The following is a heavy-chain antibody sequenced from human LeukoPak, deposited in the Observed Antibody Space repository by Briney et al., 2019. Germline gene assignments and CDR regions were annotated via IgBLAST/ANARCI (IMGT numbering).Heavy chain of an antibody. CDR1: GGTFSNYA. D-gene: IGHD6-13*01. J-gene: IGHJ4*02. Sequence: ASVKVSCKASGGTFSNYAISWVRQAPGQGLEWMGKIIPILGFANYAQKFQGRVTITADKSTSTAYMELSSLRSEDTAVYYCARGIAANWGQGTLVTVSS. CDR3: ARGIAAN. V-gene: IGHV1-69*04. CDR2: IIPILGFA.